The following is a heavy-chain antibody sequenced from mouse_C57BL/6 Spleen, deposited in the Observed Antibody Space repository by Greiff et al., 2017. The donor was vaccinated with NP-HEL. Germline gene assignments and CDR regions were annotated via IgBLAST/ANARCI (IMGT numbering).Heavy chain of an antibody. CDR1: GFTFSSYA. CDR3: ARDPSYDYDNY. CDR2: ISDGGSYT. D-gene: IGHD2-4*01. J-gene: IGHJ2*01. Sequence: EVKLVESGGGLVKPGGSLKLSCAASGFTFSSYAMSWVRQTPEKRLEWVATISDGGSYTYYPDNVKGRFTISRDNAKNNLYLQMSHLKSEDTAMYYCARDPSYDYDNYWGQGTTLTVSS. V-gene: IGHV5-4*01.